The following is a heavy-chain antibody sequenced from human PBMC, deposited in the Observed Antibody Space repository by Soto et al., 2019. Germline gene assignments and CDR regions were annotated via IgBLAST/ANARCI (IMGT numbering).Heavy chain of an antibody. CDR1: GFSLSTSGVG. Sequence: QITLKESGPTLVKPTQTLTLTCTFSGFSLSTSGVGVGWIRQPPGKALEWLALIYWDDNKRYSPSLKTRLTITKDTSKNQVVLTMTNMDPVDTATYYCEHREILTDLDCWGQGTLVTVSS. V-gene: IGHV2-5*02. J-gene: IGHJ4*02. CDR2: IYWDDNK. D-gene: IGHD3-9*01. CDR3: EHREILTDLDC.